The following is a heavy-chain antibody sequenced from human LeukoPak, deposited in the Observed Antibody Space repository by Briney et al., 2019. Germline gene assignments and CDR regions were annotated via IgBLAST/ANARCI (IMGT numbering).Heavy chain of an antibody. CDR2: ISYDANTK. D-gene: IGHD5-24*01. J-gene: IGHJ4*02. Sequence: PGGSLRLSCAASGFTFSDYALHWVRQAPGKGLEWVAVISYDANTKYADSVKGRSTISRDNAKSTLFLQMSSLRAEDTAVYYCARDFKTEDGYNTYYFDYWGQGTLVTVSS. V-gene: IGHV3-30-3*01. CDR1: GFTFSDYA. CDR3: ARDFKTEDGYNTYYFDY.